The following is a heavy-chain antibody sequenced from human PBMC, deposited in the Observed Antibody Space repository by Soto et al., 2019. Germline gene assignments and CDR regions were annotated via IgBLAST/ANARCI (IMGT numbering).Heavy chain of an antibody. CDR2: ISHDGGVK. D-gene: IGHD6-19*01. J-gene: IGHJ5*02. CDR3: AKDLYGAGWYNYFDP. CDR1: GFTFSTTG. Sequence: QVHLVESGGGVVQPGRSLRLSCAASGFTFSTTGMHWVRQAPGKGLEWVAMISHDGGVKHYTDSVKGRFTISRDTSNNTVYLQMNSLRAEDTAMYHCAKDLYGAGWYNYFDPWGQGTLVTVSS. V-gene: IGHV3-30*18.